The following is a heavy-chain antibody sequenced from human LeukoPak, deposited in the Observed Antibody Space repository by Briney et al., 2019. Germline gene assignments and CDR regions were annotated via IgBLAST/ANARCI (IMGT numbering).Heavy chain of an antibody. J-gene: IGHJ3*02. Sequence: PSETLSLTCTVSGGSISSYYWSWIRQPPGKGLEWIGYIYYSGSTNYNPSLKSRVTISVDTSKNQFSLKLSSVTAADTAVYYCARLLHDYGDYLRRSNAFDIWGQGTMVTVSS. CDR1: GGSISSYY. CDR3: ARLLHDYGDYLRRSNAFDI. V-gene: IGHV4-59*08. CDR2: IYYSGST. D-gene: IGHD4-17*01.